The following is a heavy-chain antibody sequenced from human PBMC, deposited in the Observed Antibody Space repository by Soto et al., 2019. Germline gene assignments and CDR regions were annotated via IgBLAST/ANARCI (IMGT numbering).Heavy chain of an antibody. CDR1: GFAFSDAW. CDR3: TTGAMLQVGVRH. D-gene: IGHD3-10*01. CDR2: IKSKIDGETV. Sequence: EVQLVESGGGLVKPGGSLRLSCAASGFAFSDAWMIWVRQSPRTGLEWVGRIKSKIDGETVDLGAAVKGRFTISRDDSRNILYLEMKRLTSEDTAVYYCTTGAMLQVGVRHWGQGTLVTVSS. V-gene: IGHV3-15*07. J-gene: IGHJ4*02.